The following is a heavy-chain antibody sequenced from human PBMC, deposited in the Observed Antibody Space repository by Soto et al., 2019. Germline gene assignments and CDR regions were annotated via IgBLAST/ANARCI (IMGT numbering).Heavy chain of an antibody. CDR2: IYSGGST. CDR1: GGFVNSDTHS. CDR3: ARFVRSCSATTCSTRADV. D-gene: IGHD2-2*01. V-gene: IGHV4-61*01. Sequence: SETLSLTCAVSGGFVNSDTHSWSWIRQTPGKRLEWVGFIYSGGSTKNPSLRSRVTMSVDTSKNQFSLKLRSVIVADTAVYHCARFVRSCSATTCSTRADVWGQGMTVTVSS. J-gene: IGHJ6*02.